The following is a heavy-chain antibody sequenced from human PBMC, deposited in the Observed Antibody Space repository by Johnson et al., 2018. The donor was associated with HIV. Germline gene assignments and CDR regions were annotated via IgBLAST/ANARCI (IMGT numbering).Heavy chain of an antibody. CDR2: IKQDGSEK. CDR1: GFTFSSYG. V-gene: IGHV3-7*01. CDR3: ARDFIAPELGDAFDI. J-gene: IGHJ3*02. D-gene: IGHD6-25*01. Sequence: VQLVESGGGVVHPGKSLRLSCVGSGFTFSSYGMHWVRQAPGKGLEWVANIKQDGSEKYYVDSVKGRFTISRDNAKNSLYLQMNSLRAEDTAVYYCARDFIAPELGDAFDIWGQGTMVTVSS.